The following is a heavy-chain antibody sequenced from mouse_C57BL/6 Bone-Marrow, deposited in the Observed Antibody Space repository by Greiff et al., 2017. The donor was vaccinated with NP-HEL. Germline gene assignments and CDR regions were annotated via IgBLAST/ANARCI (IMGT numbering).Heavy chain of an antibody. CDR1: GFTFSSYA. D-gene: IGHD1-1*01. V-gene: IGHV5-9-1*02. J-gene: IGHJ3*01. Sequence: EVQGVESGEGLVKPGGSLKLSCAASGFTFSSYAMSWVRQTPEKRLEWVAYISSGGDYIYYADTVKGRFTISRDNARNTLYLQMSSLKSEDTAMYYCTRYYYGSPFAYWGQGTLVTVSA. CDR2: ISSGGDYI. CDR3: TRYYYGSPFAY.